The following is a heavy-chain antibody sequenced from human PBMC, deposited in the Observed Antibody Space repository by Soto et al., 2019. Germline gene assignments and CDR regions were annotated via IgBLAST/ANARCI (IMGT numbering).Heavy chain of an antibody. V-gene: IGHV5-51*01. J-gene: IGHJ3*01. CDR1: GYSFTSYW. CDR2: IYPGDSDT. D-gene: IGHD3-3*01. CDR3: VRRYYDFGRAFFAFDF. Sequence: PGESLKISCKGSGYSFTSYWIGWVRQMPGKGLEWMGIIYPGDSDTRYSPSFQGQVTISADNSRNSLYLQTNSLRAEDTAVYYCVRRYYDFGRAFFAFDFWGQGTLVTVSS.